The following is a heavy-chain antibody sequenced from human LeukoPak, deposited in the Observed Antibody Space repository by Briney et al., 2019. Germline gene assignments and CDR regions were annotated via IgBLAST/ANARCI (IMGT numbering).Heavy chain of an antibody. CDR3: ARGYAAIPD. Sequence: PGGSLRLSCAASGFNFSINWMTWVRQAPGKGLEWVANIQDDGVEKNYEESVKGRFIISRDNAKDSLFLQMSSLRDEDTALYYCARGYAAIPDWGQGALVTVSS. CDR2: IQDDGVEK. CDR1: GFNFSINW. D-gene: IGHD2-15*01. J-gene: IGHJ4*02. V-gene: IGHV3-7*01.